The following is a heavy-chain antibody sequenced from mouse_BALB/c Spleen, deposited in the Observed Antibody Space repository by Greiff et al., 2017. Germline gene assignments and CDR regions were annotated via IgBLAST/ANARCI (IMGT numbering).Heavy chain of an antibody. Sequence: QVQLQQSGAELVRPGTSVKISCKASGYTFTNYWLGWVKQRPGHGLEWIGDIYPGGGYTNYNEKFKGKATLTADTSSSTAYMQLSSLTSEDSAVYFCARPALLRQGGYFDYWGQGTTLTVSS. CDR1: GYTFTNYW. D-gene: IGHD1-2*01. CDR2: IYPGGGYT. V-gene: IGHV1-63*02. J-gene: IGHJ2*01. CDR3: ARPALLRQGGYFDY.